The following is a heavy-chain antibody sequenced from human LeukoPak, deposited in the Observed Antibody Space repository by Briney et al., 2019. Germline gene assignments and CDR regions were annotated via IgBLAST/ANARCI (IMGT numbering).Heavy chain of an antibody. CDR3: ARAGAAADPIAFYYYYYMDV. J-gene: IGHJ6*03. Sequence: ASVKVSCKASGGTFSSYAISWMRQAPGQGLEWMGGIIPVFGTANYAQKFQGRVTITTDESTSTAYMELSSLRSEDTAVYYCARAGAAADPIAFYYYYYMDVWGKGTTVTVSS. D-gene: IGHD6-13*01. CDR1: GGTFSSYA. V-gene: IGHV1-69*05. CDR2: IIPVFGTA.